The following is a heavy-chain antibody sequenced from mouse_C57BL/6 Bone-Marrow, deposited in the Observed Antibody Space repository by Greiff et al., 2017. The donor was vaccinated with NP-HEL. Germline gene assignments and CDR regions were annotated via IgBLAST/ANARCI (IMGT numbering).Heavy chain of an antibody. J-gene: IGHJ2*01. V-gene: IGHV1-76*01. CDR2: IYPGSGNT. Sequence: QVQLQQSGAELVRPGASVKLSCKASGYTFTDYYINWVKQRPGQGLEWIARIYPGSGNTYYTEKFKGKATLTAEQSSSTAYMQLSSLTSEDSAVYFFARITTVGPYYFDYWGQGTTLTVSS. CDR1: GYTFTDYY. CDR3: ARITTVGPYYFDY. D-gene: IGHD1-1*01.